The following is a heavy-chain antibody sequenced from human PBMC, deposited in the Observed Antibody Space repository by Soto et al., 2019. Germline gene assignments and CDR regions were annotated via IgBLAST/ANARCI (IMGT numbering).Heavy chain of an antibody. CDR1: GGTFSSYA. V-gene: IGHV1-69*13. D-gene: IGHD3-10*01. CDR3: ASVNYYGSGSPYYFDY. J-gene: IGHJ4*02. Sequence: SVKVSCKASGGTFSSYAISWVRQAPGQGLEWMGGIIPIFGTANYAQKFQGRVTITADESTSTAYMELSSLRSEDTAVYYCASVNYYGSGSPYYFDYWGQGTLVTVPQ. CDR2: IIPIFGTA.